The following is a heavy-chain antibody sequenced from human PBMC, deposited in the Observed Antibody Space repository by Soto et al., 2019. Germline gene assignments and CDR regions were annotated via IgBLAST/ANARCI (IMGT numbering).Heavy chain of an antibody. V-gene: IGHV3-21*01. CDR3: AREETAWPLAYGLDV. D-gene: IGHD2-21*02. J-gene: IGHJ6*02. CDR1: GFSFSTYS. Sequence: GGSLRLSCEASGFSFSTYSMHWVRQAPGKWLEWVSSIGRRSDIYYADSVKGRFTISRDNAKNSVSLQMNSLRDEDTAVYYCAREETAWPLAYGLDVWGQGTTVTVSS. CDR2: IGRRSDI.